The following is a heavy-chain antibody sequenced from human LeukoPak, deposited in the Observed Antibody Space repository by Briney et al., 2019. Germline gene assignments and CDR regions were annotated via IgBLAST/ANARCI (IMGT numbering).Heavy chain of an antibody. CDR2: IIPIFGTA. V-gene: IGHV1-69*13. D-gene: IGHD3-10*01. CDR3: ARGAPRDYYGSGSYLADY. Sequence: SVKVSCKASGGTFISYAISWVRQAPGQGLEWMGGIIPIFGTANYAQKFQGRVTITADESTSTAYMELSSLRSEDTAVYYCARGAPRDYYGSGSYLADYWGQGTLVTVSS. CDR1: GGTFISYA. J-gene: IGHJ4*02.